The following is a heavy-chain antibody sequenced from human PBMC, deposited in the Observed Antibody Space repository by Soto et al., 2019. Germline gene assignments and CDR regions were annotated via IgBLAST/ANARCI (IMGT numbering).Heavy chain of an antibody. V-gene: IGHV3-30-3*01. CDR1: GFTFSSYA. Sequence: QVQLVESGGGVVQPGRSLRLSCAASGFTFSSYAMHWVRQAPGKGLEWVAVISYDGSNKYYADSVKGRFTISRDNSKNTLYLQMNSLRAEDTAVYYCARDAVRPVGNWFDPWGQGTLVTVSS. J-gene: IGHJ5*02. D-gene: IGHD1-1*01. CDR3: ARDAVRPVGNWFDP. CDR2: ISYDGSNK.